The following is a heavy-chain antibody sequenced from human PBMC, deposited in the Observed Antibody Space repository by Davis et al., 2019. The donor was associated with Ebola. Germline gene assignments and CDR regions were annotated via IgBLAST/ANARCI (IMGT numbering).Heavy chain of an antibody. D-gene: IGHD3-10*01. CDR1: GFTFSSYW. J-gene: IGHJ4*02. V-gene: IGHV4-34*01. Sequence: GSLRLSCAASGFTFSSYWMSWVRQAPGKGLEWIGEINHSGSTNYNPSLKSRVTISVDTSKNQFSLKLSSVTAADTAVYYCARGPSIRGFDYWGQGTLVTVSS. CDR3: ARGPSIRGFDY. CDR2: INHSGST.